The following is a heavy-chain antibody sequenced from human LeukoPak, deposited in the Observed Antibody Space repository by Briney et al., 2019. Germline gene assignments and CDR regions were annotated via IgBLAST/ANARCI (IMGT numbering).Heavy chain of an antibody. V-gene: IGHV1-8*01. J-gene: IGHJ4*02. Sequence: ASVKVSCKASGYTFTSYDINWVRQATGQGLEWMGWMNPNSGNTGCAQKFQGRVTMTRNTSISTAHMELSSLRSEDTAVYYCARVVAAYVEYFDYRGQGTLVTVSS. CDR3: ARVVAAYVEYFDY. CDR2: MNPNSGNT. D-gene: IGHD6-25*01. CDR1: GYTFTSYD.